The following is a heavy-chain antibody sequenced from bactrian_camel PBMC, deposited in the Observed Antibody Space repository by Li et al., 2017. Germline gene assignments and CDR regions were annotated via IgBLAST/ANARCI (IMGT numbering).Heavy chain of an antibody. V-gene: IGHV3S1*01. D-gene: IGHD2*01. CDR1: GLKYSSHC. CDR2: VATGDGSV. J-gene: IGHJ6*01. CDR3: AVHRLHCGHGHTSIPATDFDY. Sequence: HVQLVESGGGSVQAGGSLSLSCEASGLKYSSHCYAWFRQTPGKEREGVAAVATGDGSVRYGNSVKGRFTISSNGRNRVYLAMNDLSADDSAMYYCAVHRLHCGHGHTSIPATDFDYWGQGTQVTVS.